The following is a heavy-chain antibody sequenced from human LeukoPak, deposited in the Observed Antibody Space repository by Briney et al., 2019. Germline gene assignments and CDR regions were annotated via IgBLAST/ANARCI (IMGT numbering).Heavy chain of an antibody. D-gene: IGHD2-15*01. Sequence: ASVKVSCKASGGTFSSYAISWVRQAPGQGLEWMGGIIPIFGTANYAQKLQGRVTITADESTSTAYMELSSLRSGDTAVYYCASRYCSGGSCYLYYFDYWGQGTLVTVSS. CDR2: IIPIFGTA. CDR1: GGTFSSYA. CDR3: ASRYCSGGSCYLYYFDY. V-gene: IGHV1-69*01. J-gene: IGHJ4*02.